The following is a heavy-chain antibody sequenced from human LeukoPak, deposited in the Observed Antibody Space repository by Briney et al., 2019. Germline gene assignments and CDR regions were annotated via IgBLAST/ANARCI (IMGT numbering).Heavy chain of an antibody. CDR3: AKRVDYCSGGSCPADY. V-gene: IGHV3-30-3*02. J-gene: IGHJ4*02. CDR2: ISYDGSNK. Sequence: GGSLRLSCAASGFTLSSYAMHWVRQAPGKGLEWVAVISYDGSNKYYADSVKGRFTISRDNSKNTLFLQMNSLRAEDTAVYYCAKRVDYCSGGSCPADYWGPGTLVTVSS. D-gene: IGHD2-15*01. CDR1: GFTLSSYA.